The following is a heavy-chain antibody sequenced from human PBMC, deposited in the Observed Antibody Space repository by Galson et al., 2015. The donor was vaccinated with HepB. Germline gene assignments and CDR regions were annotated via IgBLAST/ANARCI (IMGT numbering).Heavy chain of an antibody. CDR1: GHTFTSYG. V-gene: IGHV1-18*04. J-gene: IGHJ4*02. D-gene: IGHD4-17*01. CDR2: ISPYNGNT. CDR3: AGPMATGTRGPYYFDY. Sequence: CKASGHTFTSYGINWVRQAPGQGLEWMGWISPYNGNTNYAQNLQGRVTMTTDTSTSTAYMELRSLRSDDTAMYYCAGPMATGTRGPYYFDYWGQGTLVTVSS.